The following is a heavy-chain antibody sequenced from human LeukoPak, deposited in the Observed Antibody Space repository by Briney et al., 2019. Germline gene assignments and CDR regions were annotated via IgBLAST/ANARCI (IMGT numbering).Heavy chain of an antibody. D-gene: IGHD4-17*01. Sequence: SETLSLTCAVYGGSFSDYWWTWIRQPPGKGLEWIGEINHSGSTNYNPSLKSRVTISVDTSKNQFSLKLSSVTAADTAVYYCARHLLKLTVTTLKWFDPWGQGTLVTVSS. J-gene: IGHJ5*02. CDR1: GGSFSDYW. CDR2: INHSGST. V-gene: IGHV4-34*01. CDR3: ARHLLKLTVTTLKWFDP.